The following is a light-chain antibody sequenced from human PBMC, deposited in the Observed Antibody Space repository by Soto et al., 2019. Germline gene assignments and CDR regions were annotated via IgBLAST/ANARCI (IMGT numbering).Light chain of an antibody. V-gene: IGLV2-14*03. Sequence: QSALTQPASVSGSPGQSITISCTGTSSDVGRYNYVSWHQQHPGKAPKLMIYGVSNRPSGVSDRFSGSKSGTSASLAISGLQSEDEADYYCAAWDDSLKGVVFGGGTQLTVL. CDR3: AAWDDSLKGVV. CDR1: SSDVGRYNY. J-gene: IGLJ2*01. CDR2: GVS.